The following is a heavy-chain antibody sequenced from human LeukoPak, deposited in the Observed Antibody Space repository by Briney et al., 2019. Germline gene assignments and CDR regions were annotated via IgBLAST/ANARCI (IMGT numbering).Heavy chain of an antibody. CDR1: GFNFRTYG. D-gene: IGHD2-21*01. V-gene: IGHV3-23*01. CDR3: ASDWGYERTHAFDI. CDR2: LNGNGDTT. Sequence: GGSLRLSCVASGFNFRTYGMDWVRQVPGKGLEWVSTLNGNGDTTHYADSVKGRFTISRDNSKNTLYLQMNSLRAEDTAVYFCASDWGYERTHAFDIWGQGTMVTVSS. J-gene: IGHJ3*02.